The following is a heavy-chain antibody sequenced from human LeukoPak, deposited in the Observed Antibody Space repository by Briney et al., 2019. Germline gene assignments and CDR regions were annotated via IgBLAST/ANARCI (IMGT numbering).Heavy chain of an antibody. CDR1: GFTFSKYW. J-gene: IGHJ4*02. D-gene: IGHD6-19*01. CDR2: INTDGTVT. CDR3: ATKQWLAPPPDS. Sequence: PGGSLRLSCAASGFTFSKYWMLWVRQAPGKGLESVSLINTDGTVTTYADSVKGRFTVSRDNADNTLFLQMNSVRAEDTAVYYCATKQWLAPPPDSWGQGTPVTVSS. V-gene: IGHV3-74*01.